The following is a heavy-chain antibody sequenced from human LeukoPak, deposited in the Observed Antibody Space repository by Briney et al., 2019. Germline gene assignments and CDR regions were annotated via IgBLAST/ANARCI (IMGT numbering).Heavy chain of an antibody. V-gene: IGHV1-46*01. CDR1: GYTFTSYG. CDR3: ARVIIALTGYLGDAFDI. J-gene: IGHJ3*02. Sequence: GASVKVSCKASGYTFTSYGIGWVRQAPGQGLEWMGIINPSGGSTSYAQKFQGRVTMTRDTSTSTVYMELSSLRSEDTAVYYCARVIIALTGYLGDAFDIWGQGTMVTVSS. D-gene: IGHD3-9*01. CDR2: INPSGGST.